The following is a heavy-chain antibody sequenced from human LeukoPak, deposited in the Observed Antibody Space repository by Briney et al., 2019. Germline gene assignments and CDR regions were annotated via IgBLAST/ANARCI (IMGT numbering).Heavy chain of an antibody. J-gene: IGHJ4*02. D-gene: IGHD3-22*01. CDR1: GFSFSTHW. Sequence: PGGSLRLSCAASGFSFSTHWMRWVRQAPGKGLVYVAQINSDGSATAYADSVKGRFTISRDNAKNTLYLGMISLRAEDTAVYYCGSLTVVAKDHWGQGTLVTVSS. CDR3: GSLTVVAKDH. V-gene: IGHV3-74*01. CDR2: INSDGSAT.